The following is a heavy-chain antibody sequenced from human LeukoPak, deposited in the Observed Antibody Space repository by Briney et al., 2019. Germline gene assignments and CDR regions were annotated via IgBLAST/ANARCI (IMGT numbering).Heavy chain of an antibody. J-gene: IGHJ3*02. CDR3: ARDILTRSCSSTSCYSAFDI. CDR2: IHPDSGGT. D-gene: IGHD2-2*02. CDR1: GYTFTGYY. Sequence: VASVKVSCKASGYTFTGYYMHWVRQAPGQGLEWMGWIHPDSGGTNYAQKFQGRVTMTRDTSISTAYMELSRLRSDDTAVYYCARDILTRSCSSTSCYSAFDIWGQGTMVTVSS. V-gene: IGHV1-2*02.